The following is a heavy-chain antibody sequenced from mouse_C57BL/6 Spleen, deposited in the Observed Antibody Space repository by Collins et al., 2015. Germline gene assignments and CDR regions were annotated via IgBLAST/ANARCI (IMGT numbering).Heavy chain of an antibody. Sequence: MGYISYDGSNNYNPSLKNRISITRDTSKNQFFLKLNSVTTEDTATYYCARYDGYYFSWLAYWGQGTLVTVSA. CDR2: ISYDGSN. D-gene: IGHD2-3*01. V-gene: IGHV3-6*01. J-gene: IGHJ3*01. CDR3: ARYDGYYFSWLAY.